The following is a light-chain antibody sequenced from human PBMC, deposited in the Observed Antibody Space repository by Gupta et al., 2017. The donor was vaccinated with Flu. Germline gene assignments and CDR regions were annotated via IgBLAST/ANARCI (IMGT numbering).Light chain of an antibody. J-gene: IGKJ5*01. V-gene: IGKV1-12*01. CDR2: AAS. CDR1: QDINRW. CDR3: QQLLTYPHT. Sequence: DIQMTQSPSSVSASVGDRVTITCRARQDINRWLAWFQQKPGRAPKILIYAASMYRSGVPSRISSSGCAADFTLIITIRLPDEYTTYYCQQLLTYPHTFGPGTQLEIK.